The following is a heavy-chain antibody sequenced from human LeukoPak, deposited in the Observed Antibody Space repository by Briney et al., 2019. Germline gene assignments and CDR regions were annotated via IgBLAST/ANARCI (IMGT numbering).Heavy chain of an antibody. V-gene: IGHV3-23*01. D-gene: IGHD3-22*01. CDR1: GFTVSSNY. CDR2: ISGSGGST. J-gene: IGHJ5*02. CDR3: AKEPPVVITTYWFDP. Sequence: GGSLRLSCAASGFTVSSNYMSWVRQAPGKGLEWVSAISGSGGSTYYADSVKGRFTISRNNSKNTLYLQMNSLRAEDTAVYYCAKEPPVVITTYWFDPWGQGTLVTVSS.